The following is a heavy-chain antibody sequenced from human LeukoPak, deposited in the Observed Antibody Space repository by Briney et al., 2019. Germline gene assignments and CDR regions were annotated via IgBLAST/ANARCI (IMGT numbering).Heavy chain of an antibody. CDR2: IYTSGST. D-gene: IGHD2-21*01. J-gene: IGHJ6*02. CDR3: ARHSSYYGMDV. CDR1: GGSVSSYY. Sequence: SETLSLTCTVSGGSVSSYYWSWIRQPAGKGLERIGRIYTSGSTNYNPSLKSRVTISVDTSKNQFSLKLSSVTAADTAVYYCARHSSYYGMDVWGQGTTVTVSS. V-gene: IGHV4-4*07.